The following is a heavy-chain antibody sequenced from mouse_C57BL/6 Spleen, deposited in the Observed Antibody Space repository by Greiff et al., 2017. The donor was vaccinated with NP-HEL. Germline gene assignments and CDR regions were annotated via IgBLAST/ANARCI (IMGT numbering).Heavy chain of an antibody. CDR1: GYTFTSYW. D-gene: IGHD2-2*01. Sequence: QVQLKQPGAELVRPGSSVKLSCKASGYTFTSYWMDWVKQRPGQGLEWIGNIYPSDSETHYNQKFKDKATLTVDKSSSTAYMQLSSLTSEDSAVYYGARGAGYGEYYFDYWGQGTTLTVSS. V-gene: IGHV1-61*01. CDR3: ARGAGYGEYYFDY. J-gene: IGHJ2*01. CDR2: IYPSDSET.